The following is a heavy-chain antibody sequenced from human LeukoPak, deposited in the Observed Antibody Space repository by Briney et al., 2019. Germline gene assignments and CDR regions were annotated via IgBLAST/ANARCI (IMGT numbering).Heavy chain of an antibody. CDR3: ARALYDSSGYSYYYYYYMDV. V-gene: IGHV3-7*03. CDR1: GFSFSSYW. D-gene: IGHD3-22*01. J-gene: IGHJ6*03. CDR2: IRQDESER. Sequence: GGSLRLSCEGSGFSFSSYWMTWVRQLPGKGPEWVANIRQDESERYFADSVKGRFTISRDNAKKSVYLHMSSLRSDDTAVYYCARALYDSSGYSYYYYYYMDVWGKGTTVTISS.